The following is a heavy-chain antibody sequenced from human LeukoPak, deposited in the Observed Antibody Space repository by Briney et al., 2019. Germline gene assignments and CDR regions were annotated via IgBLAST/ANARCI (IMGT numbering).Heavy chain of an antibody. CDR1: GFTFSNYE. CDR2: ISGSGTSI. J-gene: IGHJ3*02. V-gene: IGHV3-48*03. Sequence: GGSLRLSCAASGFTFSNYEINWVRQAPGGGLEWISYISGSGTSIYHANSVKGRFTISRDNSKNILYLKMNSLRPTDMAVYYCVREVIVVVTESGFDIWGRGTMVTVSS. CDR3: VREVIVVVTESGFDI. D-gene: IGHD3-22*01.